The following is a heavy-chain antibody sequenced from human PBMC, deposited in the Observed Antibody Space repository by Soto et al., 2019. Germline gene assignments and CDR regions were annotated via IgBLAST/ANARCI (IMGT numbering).Heavy chain of an antibody. D-gene: IGHD4-17*01. Sequence: QVQLQESGPGLVKPSQTLSLTCTVSGGSISSGGYYWSWIRQHPGKGLQWIGYIHYSGSTYYNPSLQIRVSISVDTSKNQFSLKLSSVTAADTAVYYCARGGDYVRSLDYWGQGTLVTVSS. J-gene: IGHJ4*02. CDR1: GGSISSGGYY. V-gene: IGHV4-31*03. CDR3: ARGGDYVRSLDY. CDR2: IHYSGST.